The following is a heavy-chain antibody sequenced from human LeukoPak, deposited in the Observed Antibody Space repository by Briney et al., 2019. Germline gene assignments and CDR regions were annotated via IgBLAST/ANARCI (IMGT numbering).Heavy chain of an antibody. J-gene: IGHJ4*02. V-gene: IGHV3-11*01. Sequence: GGSLRLSCAASGFTLSGYYMSWVRQAPGKGLEWVSYITPSGSTIYYADSVKGRFTISRDNAKNSLYLQMNSLRAEDTAVYFCTGRDVYDSDFWGQGTMVTVSS. CDR2: ITPSGSTI. D-gene: IGHD5-24*01. CDR1: GFTLSGYY. CDR3: TGRDVYDSDF.